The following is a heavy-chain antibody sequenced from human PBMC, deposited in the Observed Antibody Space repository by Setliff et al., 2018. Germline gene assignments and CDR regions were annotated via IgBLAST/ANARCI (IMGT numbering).Heavy chain of an antibody. J-gene: IGHJ6*03. V-gene: IGHV7-4-1*02. CDR1: GYTFTTYA. CDR2: INTNTGNP. Sequence: SVKVSCKASGYTFTTYAISWMRQAPGQGLEWMGWINTNTGNPSYAQGFTGRFVFSLDTSVSTAYLQISSLKAEDTALYYCARASRFGTIKYRGDYMDVWGKGTTVTVSS. D-gene: IGHD3-10*01. CDR3: ARASRFGTIKYRGDYMDV.